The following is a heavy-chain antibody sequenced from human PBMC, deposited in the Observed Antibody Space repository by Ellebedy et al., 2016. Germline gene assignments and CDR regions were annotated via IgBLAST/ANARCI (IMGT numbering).Heavy chain of an antibody. Sequence: GESLKISCAASGFTFSMYWMSWVRQAPGKGLEWVAVIWYDGSLSYYVDSVKGRFTISRDNSNNTLYLQMNSLRPEDTAVYYCATSIKGQALFSYYYMDVWGKGTTVTVSS. CDR3: ATSIKGQALFSYYYMDV. CDR2: IWYDGSLS. D-gene: IGHD3-10*02. V-gene: IGHV3-33*07. J-gene: IGHJ6*03. CDR1: GFTFSMYW.